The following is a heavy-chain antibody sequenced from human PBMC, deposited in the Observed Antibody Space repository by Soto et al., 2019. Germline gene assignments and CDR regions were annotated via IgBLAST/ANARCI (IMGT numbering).Heavy chain of an antibody. Sequence: QLQLQESGPGLVKPSETLSLTCTVSGGSISSSSYYWRWIRQPPGKRLEWNGRIYYSGSTYYNPSLKIRVPISVDTAKNQFSLKLSPVTAADTAVHYCARGVVVPAAIGYWFDPWGQGTLGTVSS. CDR2: IYYSGST. V-gene: IGHV4-39*01. J-gene: IGHJ5*02. CDR1: GGSISSSSYY. D-gene: IGHD2-2*01. CDR3: ARGVVVPAAIGYWFDP.